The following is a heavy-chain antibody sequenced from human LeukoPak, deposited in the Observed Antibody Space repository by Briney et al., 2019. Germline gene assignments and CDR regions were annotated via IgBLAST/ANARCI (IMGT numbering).Heavy chain of an antibody. Sequence: SETLSLTCTVSGGSISSYYWSWIRQPPGKGLEWIGYTHTSGSTNYNPSLKNRVTISVDTSKNQFSLKLTSVTAADTAVYYCASYVWGSYRAFDYWGQGTLVTVSS. V-gene: IGHV4-4*09. D-gene: IGHD3-16*02. CDR1: GGSISSYY. CDR3: ASYVWGSYRAFDY. CDR2: THTSGST. J-gene: IGHJ4*02.